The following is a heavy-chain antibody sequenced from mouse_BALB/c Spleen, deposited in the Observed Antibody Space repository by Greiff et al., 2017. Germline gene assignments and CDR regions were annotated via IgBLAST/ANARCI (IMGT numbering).Heavy chain of an antibody. D-gene: IGHD1-1*01. J-gene: IGHJ1*01. Sequence: EVKLMESGPGLVKPSQSLSLTCSVTGYSITSGYYWNWIRQFPGNKLEWMGYISYDGSNNYNPSFKNRISITRDTSKNQFFLKLNSVTTEDTATYYCARKGLLQSWYFDVWGAGTTVTVSS. CDR2: ISYDGSN. CDR1: GYSITSGYY. V-gene: IGHV3-6*02. CDR3: ARKGLLQSWYFDV.